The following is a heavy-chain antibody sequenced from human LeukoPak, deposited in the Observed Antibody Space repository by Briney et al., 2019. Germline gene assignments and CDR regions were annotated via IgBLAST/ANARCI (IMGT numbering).Heavy chain of an antibody. CDR2: IIPIFGTA. V-gene: IGHV1-69*05. Sequence: GSSVKVSCTASGGTFSSYAISWVRQAPGQGLEWMGGIIPIFGTANYAQKFQGRVTITTDESTSTAYMELSSLRSEDTAVYYCARERVGATLNDAFDIWGQGTMVTVSS. J-gene: IGHJ3*02. CDR1: GGTFSSYA. CDR3: ARERVGATLNDAFDI. D-gene: IGHD1-26*01.